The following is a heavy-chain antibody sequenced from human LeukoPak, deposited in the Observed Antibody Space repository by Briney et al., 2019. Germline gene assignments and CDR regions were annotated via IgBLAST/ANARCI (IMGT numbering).Heavy chain of an antibody. CDR2: ISYDGSNK. D-gene: IGHD1-26*01. J-gene: IGHJ4*02. CDR3: ARDGLVGPFSY. Sequence: GGSLRLSCAAPGFTFSSYARHGVGQAPGKGREWVAVISYDGSNKYYADSVKGRFTISRDNSKNTLYLQMNSLRAEDTAVYYCARDGLVGPFSYWGQGTLVTVSS. CDR1: GFTFSSYA. V-gene: IGHV3-30*14.